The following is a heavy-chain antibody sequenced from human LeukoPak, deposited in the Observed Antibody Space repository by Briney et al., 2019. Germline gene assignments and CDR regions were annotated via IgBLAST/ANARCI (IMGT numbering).Heavy chain of an antibody. Sequence: SETLSLTCSVSGGSISNYYWTWIRQPPGKGLEWIGDIHYSGSTNYNPSLKSRVTISVDKSKNQFSLKLSSVTAADTAVYYCARGGTYYYDSSGYYYGGPFDYWGQGTLVTVSS. J-gene: IGHJ4*02. D-gene: IGHD3-22*01. CDR3: ARGGTYYYDSSGYYYGGPFDY. V-gene: IGHV4-59*12. CDR2: IHYSGST. CDR1: GGSISNYY.